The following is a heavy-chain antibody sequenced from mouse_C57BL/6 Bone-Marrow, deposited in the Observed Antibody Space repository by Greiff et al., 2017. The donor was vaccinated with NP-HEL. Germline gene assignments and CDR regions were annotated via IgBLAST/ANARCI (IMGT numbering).Heavy chain of an antibody. D-gene: IGHD2-5*01. CDR2: IYPGSGST. Sequence: QVQLQQPGAELVKPGASVKMSCKASGYTFTSYWITWVKQRPGQGLEWIGDIYPGSGSTNYNEKFTSKATLTVDTSSSTAYMQLSSLTSEDSAVYYCARSYSNYGGAWFAYWGQGTLVTVSA. CDR3: ARSYSNYGGAWFAY. V-gene: IGHV1-55*01. CDR1: GYTFTSYW. J-gene: IGHJ3*01.